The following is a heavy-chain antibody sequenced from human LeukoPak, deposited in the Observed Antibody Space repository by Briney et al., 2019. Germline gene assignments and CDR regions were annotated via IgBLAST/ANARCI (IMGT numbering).Heavy chain of an antibody. Sequence: SETLSLTCTVSGGSISSSFYFWGWIRQPPGKGLEWIGSIYYSGSTYYNPSLKSRVTISVDTSKNQFSLKLSSVTAADTAVYYCARQKRFLEWLLLNYYMDVWGKGTTVTVSS. CDR2: IYYSGST. CDR1: GGSISSSFYF. D-gene: IGHD3-3*01. V-gene: IGHV4-39*01. CDR3: ARQKRFLEWLLLNYYMDV. J-gene: IGHJ6*03.